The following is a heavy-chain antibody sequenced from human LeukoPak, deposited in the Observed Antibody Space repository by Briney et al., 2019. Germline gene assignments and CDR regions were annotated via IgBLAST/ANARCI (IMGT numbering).Heavy chain of an antibody. V-gene: IGHV4-30-4*08. CDR2: IYYSGST. CDR3: AGGSYRGTSS. Sequence: SETLSLTCTVSGGSISSGGYYWSWIRQHPGKGLEWIGYIYYSGSTYYNPSLKSRVTISVDTSKNQFSLKLSSVTAADTAVYYGAGGSYRGTSSWGQGTLVTVSS. D-gene: IGHD6-6*01. J-gene: IGHJ4*02. CDR1: GGSISSGGYY.